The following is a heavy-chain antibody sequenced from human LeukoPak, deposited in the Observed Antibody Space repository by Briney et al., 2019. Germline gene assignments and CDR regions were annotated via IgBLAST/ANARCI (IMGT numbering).Heavy chain of an antibody. D-gene: IGHD3-22*01. CDR1: GFTFSSYA. V-gene: IGHV3-23*01. CDR2: ISGSGGST. CDR3: AKDPEYYYDSSGYYPRFDY. Sequence: GGSLRLSCAASGFTFSSYAMSWVRQAPGKGLEWVLAISGSGGSTYYADSVKGRFTISRDNSKNTLYLQMNSLRAEDTAVYYCAKDPEYYYDSSGYYPRFDYWGQGTLVTVSS. J-gene: IGHJ4*02.